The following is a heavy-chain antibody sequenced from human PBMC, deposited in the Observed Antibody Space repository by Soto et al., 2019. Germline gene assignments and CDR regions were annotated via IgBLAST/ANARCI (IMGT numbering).Heavy chain of an antibody. CDR2: FYYSGTT. CDR1: GDSITASYSS. Sequence: PSETLSLTCTVSGDSITASYSSWAWIRQPPGKGLEWIGTFYYSGTTSQNPPLRSRITISGDTSRNQFSLNLRSVTAADTGVYYCAKLVRDYVRRSDLDHWGQGTLVTVSS. J-gene: IGHJ4*02. CDR3: AKLVRDYVRRSDLDH. D-gene: IGHD3-10*02. V-gene: IGHV4-39*01.